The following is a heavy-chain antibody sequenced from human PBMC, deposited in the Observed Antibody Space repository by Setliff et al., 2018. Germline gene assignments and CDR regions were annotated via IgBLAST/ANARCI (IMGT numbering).Heavy chain of an antibody. CDR2: ISSTGDDI. V-gene: IGHV3-23*01. CDR3: ARDPIGPFLSYMDD. Sequence: GGSLRLSCAASGFTFNTYAMSWVRQPPGKGLEWVSSISSTGDDIYYADPVKGRFTISRDNSRNTLYLQMNSLRGEDTAVYFCARDPIGPFLSYMDDWGKGTTVTVSS. J-gene: IGHJ6*03. D-gene: IGHD3-16*01. CDR1: GFTFNTYA.